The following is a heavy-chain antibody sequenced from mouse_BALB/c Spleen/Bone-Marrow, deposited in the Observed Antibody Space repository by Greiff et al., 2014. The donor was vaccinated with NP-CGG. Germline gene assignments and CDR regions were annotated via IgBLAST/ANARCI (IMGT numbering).Heavy chain of an antibody. Sequence: EVQLQQSGPELVKPGSSVKMSCKTSGYSFTDYTIHWVKQSHGKSLEWIGNFNPNNGGTNYNQKFKDKATLTVDKSSRTAYMGFRSLTFEDSAVYYCARAGWYDYWGQGTTLTVSS. CDR1: GYSFTDYT. D-gene: IGHD1-1*02. CDR3: ARAGWYDY. V-gene: IGHV1-22*01. J-gene: IGHJ2*01. CDR2: FNPNNGGT.